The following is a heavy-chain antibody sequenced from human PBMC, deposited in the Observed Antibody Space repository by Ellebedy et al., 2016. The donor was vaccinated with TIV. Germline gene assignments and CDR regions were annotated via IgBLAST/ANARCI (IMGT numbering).Heavy chain of an antibody. Sequence: SLKISCAVSGFTFDDYAMHWVRLPPGKGLEWVSGISWNSDNIGYADSVRGRFTVSRDNAKNSLYLKMNSLRAEDTALYYCVKDLERYFDWLLMPSYHYGMDVWGHGTTVTVSS. D-gene: IGHD3-9*01. CDR3: VKDLERYFDWLLMPSYHYGMDV. CDR2: ISWNSDNI. V-gene: IGHV3-9*01. CDR1: GFTFDDYA. J-gene: IGHJ6*02.